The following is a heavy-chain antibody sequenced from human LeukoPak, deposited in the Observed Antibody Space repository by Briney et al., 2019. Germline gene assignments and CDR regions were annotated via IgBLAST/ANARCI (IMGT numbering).Heavy chain of an antibody. V-gene: IGHV4-4*02. J-gene: IGHJ3*02. CDR1: GLNFNNYY. D-gene: IGHD6-19*01. CDR3: ARVDSSGWYNAFDI. CDR2: IYHSGST. Sequence: GSLRLSCAAFGLNFNNYYMSWVRQPPGKGLEWIGEIYHSGSTNYNPSLKSRVTISVDKSKNQFSLKLSSVTAADTAVYYCARVDSSGWYNAFDIWGQGTMVTVSS.